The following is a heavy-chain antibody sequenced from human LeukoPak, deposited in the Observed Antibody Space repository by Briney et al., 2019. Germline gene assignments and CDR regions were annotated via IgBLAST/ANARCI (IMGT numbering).Heavy chain of an antibody. Sequence: ASVKVSCKASGYSFVSHGISWVRQAPGQGLEWMGIINPSGGSTSYAQKFQGRVTMTRDTSTSTVYMELSSLRSEDTAVYYCARMDSSGWYYYYGMDVWGQGTTVTVSS. CDR1: GYSFVSHG. CDR3: ARMDSSGWYYYYGMDV. V-gene: IGHV1-46*01. D-gene: IGHD6-19*01. J-gene: IGHJ6*02. CDR2: INPSGGST.